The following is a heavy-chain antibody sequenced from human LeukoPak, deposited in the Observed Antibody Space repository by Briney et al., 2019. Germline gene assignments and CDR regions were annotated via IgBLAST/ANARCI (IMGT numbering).Heavy chain of an antibody. D-gene: IGHD2-2*01. CDR3: ARDRTSTSGFVYFDY. CDR2: IIPIFGTA. CDR1: GGTFSSYA. J-gene: IGHJ4*02. V-gene: IGHV1-69*05. Sequence: GASVKVSCKASGGTFSSYAISWVRQAPGQGLEWMGGIIPIFGTANYAQKFQGRVTITTDESTSTAYMELSSLRSEDTAVYYCARDRTSTSGFVYFDYWGQGTLVTVSS.